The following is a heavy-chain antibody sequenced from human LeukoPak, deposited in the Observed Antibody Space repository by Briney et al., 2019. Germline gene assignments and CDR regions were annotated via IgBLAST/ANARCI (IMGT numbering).Heavy chain of an antibody. J-gene: IGHJ4*02. CDR2: ISASGGST. CDR3: AKDQRCESPHYLDS. CDR1: GFTFSSSA. Sequence: GGSLRLSCAASGFTFSSSAMSWVRQVPGKGLEWVSGISASGGSTYYADSVRGRFTISRDNSKNTLYVQMNSLRDEDTAVYYCAKDQRCESPHYLDSWGQGTLVTVSS. D-gene: IGHD4/OR15-4a*01. V-gene: IGHV3-23*01.